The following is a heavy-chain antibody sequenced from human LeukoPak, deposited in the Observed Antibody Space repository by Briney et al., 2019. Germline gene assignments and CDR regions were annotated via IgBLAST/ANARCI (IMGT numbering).Heavy chain of an antibody. D-gene: IGHD6-13*01. V-gene: IGHV3-30*04. Sequence: GGSLRLSCAASGFTFSSYATHWVRQAPGKGLEWVAVISYDGSNKYYADSVKGRFTISRDNSKNTLYLQMNSLRAEDTAVYYCARDLEKYSSSWYPYYYYGMDAWGQGTTVTVSS. CDR1: GFTFSSYA. CDR2: ISYDGSNK. J-gene: IGHJ6*02. CDR3: ARDLEKYSSSWYPYYYYGMDA.